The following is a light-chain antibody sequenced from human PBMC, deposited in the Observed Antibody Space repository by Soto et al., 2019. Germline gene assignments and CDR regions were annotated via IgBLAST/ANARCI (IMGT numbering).Light chain of an antibody. J-gene: IGKJ2*01. CDR2: AAS. V-gene: IGKV1-39*01. CDR3: QHSYHTPYT. CDR1: QSISNY. Sequence: DIQMTQSPASLSASVGDRVTITCRASQSISNYLNWYQQKPGKAPKLLIYAASSLQSGVPSRFSGSGSGTKFTLTISSLQPEDFATYYCQHSYHTPYTFVQGTKLEIK.